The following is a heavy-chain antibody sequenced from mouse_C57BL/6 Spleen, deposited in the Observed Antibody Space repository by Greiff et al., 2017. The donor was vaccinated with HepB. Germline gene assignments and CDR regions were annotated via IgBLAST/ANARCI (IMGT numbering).Heavy chain of an antibody. CDR2: IHPNSGST. CDR3: ARSLPGRYFDY. V-gene: IGHV1-64*01. D-gene: IGHD1-1*01. CDR1: GYTFTSYW. J-gene: IGHJ2*01. Sequence: QVQLKQPGAELVKPGASVKLSCKASGYTFTSYWMHWVKQRPGQGLEWIGMIHPNSGSTNYNEKFKSKATLTVDKSSSTAYMQLSSLTSEDSAVYYCARSLPGRYFDYWGQGTTLTVSS.